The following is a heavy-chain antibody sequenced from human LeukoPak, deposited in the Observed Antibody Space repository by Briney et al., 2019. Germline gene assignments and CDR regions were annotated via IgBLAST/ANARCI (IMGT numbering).Heavy chain of an antibody. V-gene: IGHV3-7*01. Sequence: GGSLRLSCAGSGCTFSSDWMNWVRQAPGKGLEWVANINKDGSKKYYVDSVKGRFTISRDNAKNSLYLQMNSLRAEDTAVYYCARDPTHLVGVNFDYWGQGTLVTVSS. J-gene: IGHJ4*02. CDR2: INKDGSKK. CDR1: GCTFSSDW. D-gene: IGHD3-10*01. CDR3: ARDPTHLVGVNFDY.